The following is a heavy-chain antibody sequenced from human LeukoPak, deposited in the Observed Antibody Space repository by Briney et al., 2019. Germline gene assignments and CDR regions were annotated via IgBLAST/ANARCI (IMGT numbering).Heavy chain of an antibody. CDR3: ARELELRLGVEVYYYYGMDV. Sequence: PGGSLRLSCAASGFTFSSYAMHWVRQAPGKGLEWVAVISYDGSNKYYADSVKGRFTISRDNSKNTLYLQMNSLRAEDTAVYYCARELELRLGVEVYYYYGMDVWGQGTTVTVSS. V-gene: IGHV3-30-3*01. D-gene: IGHD1-7*01. CDR2: ISYDGSNK. CDR1: GFTFSSYA. J-gene: IGHJ6*02.